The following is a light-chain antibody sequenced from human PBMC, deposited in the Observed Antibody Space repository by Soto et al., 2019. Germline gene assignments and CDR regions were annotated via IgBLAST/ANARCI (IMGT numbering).Light chain of an antibody. CDR1: QTIDSW. J-gene: IGKJ1*01. V-gene: IGKV1-5*03. CDR3: QQYNTYST. CDR2: KAS. Sequence: DIQMTQSAATLSASLGDRVTTTCRASQTIDSWLAWYQQRPGKPPNLLIYKASTLASGVPSRFSGSGSGTEFTLTISSLKPDDFATYYCQQYNTYSTFGQGTKVDI.